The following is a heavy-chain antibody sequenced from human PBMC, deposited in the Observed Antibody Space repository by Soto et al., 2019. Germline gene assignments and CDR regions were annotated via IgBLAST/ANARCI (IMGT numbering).Heavy chain of an antibody. Sequence: GGSLRLSCAASGFTFSSYAMSWVRQAPGKGLEWVSAISGSGGSTYYADSVKGRFTISRDNSKNTLYLQMNSLRAEDTAVYYCAKDPPLKLLWFGELSQAFDYWGQGTLLTVSS. J-gene: IGHJ4*02. V-gene: IGHV3-23*01. CDR1: GFTFSSYA. D-gene: IGHD3-10*01. CDR3: AKDPPLKLLWFGELSQAFDY. CDR2: ISGSGGST.